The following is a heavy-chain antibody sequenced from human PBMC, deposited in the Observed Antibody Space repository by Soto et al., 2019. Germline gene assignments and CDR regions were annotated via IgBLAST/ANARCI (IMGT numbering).Heavy chain of an antibody. V-gene: IGHV5-51*01. CDR2: IYPGDSDT. CDR1: GYSFTSYW. D-gene: IGHD3-10*01. Sequence: ESLKISSKGSGYSFTSYWIGWVRQIPGKGLEWMGIIYPGDSDTRYSPSFQGQVTISADKSISTAYLQWSSLKASDTAMYYCARCVYGSGSYDWFDRSGNGTMIPVS. J-gene: IGHJ5*02. CDR3: ARCVYGSGSYDWFDR.